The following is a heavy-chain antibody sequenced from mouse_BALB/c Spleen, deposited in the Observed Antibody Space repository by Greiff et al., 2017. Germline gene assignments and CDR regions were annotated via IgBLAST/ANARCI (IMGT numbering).Heavy chain of an antibody. CDR3: ARLGPQLFFDY. D-gene: IGHD3-1*01. V-gene: IGHV5-6*01. Sequence: EVQVVESGGDLVKPGGSLKLSCAASGFTFSSYGMSWVRQTPDKRLEWVATISSGGSYTYYPDSVKGRFTISRDNAKNTLYLQMSSLKSEDTAMYYCARLGPQLFFDYWGQGTTRTVSS. CDR2: ISSGGSYT. CDR1: GFTFSSYG. J-gene: IGHJ2*01.